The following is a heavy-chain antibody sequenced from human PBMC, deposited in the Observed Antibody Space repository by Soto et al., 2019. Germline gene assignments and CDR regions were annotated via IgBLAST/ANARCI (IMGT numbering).Heavy chain of an antibody. D-gene: IGHD3-22*01. V-gene: IGHV3-21*01. CDR2: ISGSGSYI. CDR3: ARGTFYYDSHAYYGY. CDR1: GGPLSSGDYY. J-gene: IGHJ4*02. Sequence: ETLRLTCTLSGGPLSSGDYYWSWVRHAPGKVLEWVSSISGSGSYIYYADSVKGRFAISRDNAKNSLYLQMNSLRAEDTAVYYCARGTFYYDSHAYYGYWGQGTVVTVSS.